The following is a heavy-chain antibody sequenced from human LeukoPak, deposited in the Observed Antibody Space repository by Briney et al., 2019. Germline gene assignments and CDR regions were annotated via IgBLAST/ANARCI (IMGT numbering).Heavy chain of an antibody. CDR1: GYTFANYW. CDR2: IYPGNSDT. J-gene: IGHJ4*02. CDR3: ARPHALYSSGWYVPD. Sequence: GESLKISCKGSGYTFANYWIGWVRQMPGKGLEWMGIIYPGNSDTTYSPSFQGRVAISADKSISTAYLQWSSLKASDTAIYYCARPHALYSSGWYVPDWGQGTLVTVSS. D-gene: IGHD6-19*01. V-gene: IGHV5-51*01.